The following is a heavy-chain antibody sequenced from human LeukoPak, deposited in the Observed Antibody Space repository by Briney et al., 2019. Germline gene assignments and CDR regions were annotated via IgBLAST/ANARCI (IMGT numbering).Heavy chain of an antibody. D-gene: IGHD1-1*01. J-gene: IGHJ6*03. V-gene: IGHV4-39*01. CDR2: IYYSGST. Sequence: SETLSLTCTVSGGSVSSSNYYWDWIRQPPGKGLEWIGNIYYSGSTYYNPSLKSRVSISVDMSRNQFSLKLSSVTAADTAVYYCARSYWAGMTTRGYYYYMDVWGTGTTVTVSS. CDR3: ARSYWAGMTTRGYYYYMDV. CDR1: GGSVSSSNYY.